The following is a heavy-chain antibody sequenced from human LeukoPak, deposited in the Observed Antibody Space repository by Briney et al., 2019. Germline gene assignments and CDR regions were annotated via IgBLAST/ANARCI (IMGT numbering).Heavy chain of an antibody. CDR1: GFTVSNAW. CDR2: IKSRSDAGTT. CDR3: TTDLGITMIRGVFVF. Sequence: PGGSLRLSCAASGFTVSNAWMTWVRQAPGKGLEWVGRIKSRSDAGTTDYAAPVKGRFTISRDDAKNTLYLQMNSLKTEDTAVYYCTTDLGITMIRGVFVFWGQATLVTVSS. J-gene: IGHJ4*02. V-gene: IGHV3-15*01. D-gene: IGHD3-10*01.